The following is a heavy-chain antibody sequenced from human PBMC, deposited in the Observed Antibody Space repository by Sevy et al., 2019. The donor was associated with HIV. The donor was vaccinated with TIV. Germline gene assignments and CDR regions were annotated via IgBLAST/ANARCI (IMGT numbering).Heavy chain of an antibody. CDR1: GDSVSSNNAA. CDR2: TFYRSNWYN. Sequence: KQSQTLSLTCAISGDSVSSNNAAWNWIRQSPSRGLEWLGRTFYRSNWYNDYAVSVKGRITINPDTSKNQLSLQLTSVTPEDTAVYYCARDALTYGGMDVWGQGTTVTVSS. D-gene: IGHD1-20*01. V-gene: IGHV6-1*01. CDR3: ARDALTYGGMDV. J-gene: IGHJ6*02.